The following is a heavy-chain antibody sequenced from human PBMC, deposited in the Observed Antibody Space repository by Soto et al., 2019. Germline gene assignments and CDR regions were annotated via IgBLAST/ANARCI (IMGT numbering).Heavy chain of an antibody. D-gene: IGHD3-22*01. Sequence: SETLSLTCTVSGGSISSGDYYWSWIRQPPGKGLEWIGYIYYSGSTYYNPSLKSRVTISVDTSKNQFSLKLSSVTAADTAVYYCARAKGVQDYYDSSGYYPLTNCYYYGMDVWGQGTTVTVS. CDR2: IYYSGST. V-gene: IGHV4-30-4*01. CDR3: ARAKGVQDYYDSSGYYPLTNCYYYGMDV. J-gene: IGHJ6*02. CDR1: GGSISSGDYY.